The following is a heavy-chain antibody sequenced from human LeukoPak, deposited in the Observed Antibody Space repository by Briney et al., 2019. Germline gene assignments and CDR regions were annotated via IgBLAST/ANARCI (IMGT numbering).Heavy chain of an antibody. J-gene: IGHJ5*02. V-gene: IGHV6-1*01. CDR1: GDSVSSNSVT. Sequence: SQTLSLTCAISGDSVSSNSVTWNWIRQSPSRGLEWLGRTYYRSTWYNDYAVSVRGRITVNPDTSKNQFSLHLNSVTPEDTAIYYCARRLTQYDCFDPWGQGILVTVSS. CDR2: TYYRSTWYN. CDR3: ARRLTQYDCFDP. D-gene: IGHD2-2*01.